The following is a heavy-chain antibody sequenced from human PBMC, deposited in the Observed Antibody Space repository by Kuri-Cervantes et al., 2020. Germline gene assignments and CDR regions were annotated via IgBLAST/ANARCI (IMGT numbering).Heavy chain of an antibody. CDR3: ASGHCSGGSCYPYYYYGMDV. CDR2: IYHSGST. CDR1: GGSISSGGYS. V-gene: IGHV4-30-2*01. J-gene: IGHJ6*02. D-gene: IGHD2-15*01. Sequence: SETLSLTCAVSGGSISSGGYSWSWIRQPPGKGLEWIGYIYHSGSTYYNPSLKSRVTISVDTSKNQFSLKLSSVTAADTAVYYCASGHCSGGSCYPYYYYGMDVWGQGTTVTVSS.